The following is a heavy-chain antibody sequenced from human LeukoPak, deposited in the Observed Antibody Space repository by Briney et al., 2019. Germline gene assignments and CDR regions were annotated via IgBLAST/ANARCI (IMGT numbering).Heavy chain of an antibody. CDR2: SNPNSGGT. V-gene: IGHV1-2*02. D-gene: IGHD5/OR15-5a*01. Sequence: ASEKVSLTASGYTVSSYGINWGRHAPGQGLGWVWWSNPNSGGTHYAQKFQSRVTMTRDTSISTAYMELSRLSSDDTAVYYCARELWHSISEGVDYWGQGTLVTVSS. CDR3: ARELWHSISEGVDY. J-gene: IGHJ4*02. CDR1: GYTVSSYG.